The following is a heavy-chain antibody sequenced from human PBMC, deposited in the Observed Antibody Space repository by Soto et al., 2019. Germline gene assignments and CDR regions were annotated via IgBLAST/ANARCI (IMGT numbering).Heavy chain of an antibody. Sequence: QVQLVQSGAEVKKPGASVKVSCKASGYTFTSYDINWVRQATGQGLEWMGWMNPNSGNTGYEQKFQGRVTMTRNTSISTAYMELSSLRSEDTAVYYCARMVVTMVRGVIINSFDYWGQGTLVTVSS. CDR2: MNPNSGNT. CDR3: ARMVVTMVRGVIINSFDY. D-gene: IGHD3-10*01. J-gene: IGHJ4*02. V-gene: IGHV1-8*01. CDR1: GYTFTSYD.